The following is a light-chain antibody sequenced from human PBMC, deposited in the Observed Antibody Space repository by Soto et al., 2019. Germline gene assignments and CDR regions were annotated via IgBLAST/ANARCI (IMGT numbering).Light chain of an antibody. CDR3: AAWDDSLNAVV. CDR1: NSNIGTTT. Sequence: QSALTQPPSASGAPGQRVTISCSGSNSNIGTTTVNWYQHVPGTAPKLLIYSSSQRPSGVPDRFSGSRSGTSASLAISGLQSEDEADYYGAAWDDSLNAVVFGGGTKLTVL. V-gene: IGLV1-44*01. J-gene: IGLJ2*01. CDR2: SSS.